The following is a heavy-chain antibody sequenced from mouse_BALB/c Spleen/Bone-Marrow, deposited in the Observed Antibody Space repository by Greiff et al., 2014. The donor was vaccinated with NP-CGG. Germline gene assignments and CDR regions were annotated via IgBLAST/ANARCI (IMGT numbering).Heavy chain of an antibody. V-gene: IGHV1S56*01. J-gene: IGHJ1*01. CDR1: GYTFTSYY. CDR2: IYPGNVNT. Sequence: VQLQQSGPELVKPGASVRISCEASGYTFTSYYIHWVKQRPGQGLEWIGWIYPGNVNTKYNEKFKGKATLTADKSSSTAYMQLSSLTSEDSAVYFCASYDGSYFDVWGAGTTVTVSS. D-gene: IGHD2-3*01. CDR3: ASYDGSYFDV.